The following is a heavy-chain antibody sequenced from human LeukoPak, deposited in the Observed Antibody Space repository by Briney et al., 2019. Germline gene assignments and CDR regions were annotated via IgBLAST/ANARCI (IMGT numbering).Heavy chain of an antibody. CDR1: GFTFSNYA. CDR2: ISGSGDST. J-gene: IGHJ4*02. V-gene: IGHV3-23*01. Sequence: GALRLSCAASGFTFSNYAMTWVRQAPGKGLEWVSTISGSGDSTYYADSVKGRFTISRDNAENSLYLQMNSLRAEDTAVYYCAKDRGYSPVGYWGQGTLVTVSS. CDR3: AKDRGYSPVGY. D-gene: IGHD5-18*01.